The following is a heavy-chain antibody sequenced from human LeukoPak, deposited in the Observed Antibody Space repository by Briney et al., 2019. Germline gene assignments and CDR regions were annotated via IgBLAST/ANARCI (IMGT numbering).Heavy chain of an antibody. V-gene: IGHV3-20*04. CDR1: GFTVSSNY. J-gene: IGHJ4*02. D-gene: IGHD3-22*01. Sequence: GGSLRLSCAASGFTVSSNYMSWVRQAPGKGLEWVSGINWNGGSTGYADSVKGRFTISRDNAKNSLYLQMNSLRAEDTAVYYCAKDYHDSSGYLDHWGQGTLVTVSS. CDR3: AKDYHDSSGYLDH. CDR2: INWNGGST.